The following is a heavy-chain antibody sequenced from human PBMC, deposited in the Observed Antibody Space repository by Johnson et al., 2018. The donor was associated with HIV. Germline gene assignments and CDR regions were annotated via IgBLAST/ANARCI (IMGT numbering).Heavy chain of an antibody. CDR2: ISYDGSNK. CDR3: ARDMRQAAADTEAFDI. CDR1: GFTFSSYA. J-gene: IGHJ3*02. V-gene: IGHV3-30*04. D-gene: IGHD6-13*01. Sequence: QVQLVESGGGVVQPGRSLRLSCAASGFTFSSYAMHWVRQAPGKGLEWVAVISYDGSNKYYADSVKGRFTISRDNSKNTLYLQMNSLRAEDTAVYYFARDMRQAAADTEAFDIWGQGTMVTVSS.